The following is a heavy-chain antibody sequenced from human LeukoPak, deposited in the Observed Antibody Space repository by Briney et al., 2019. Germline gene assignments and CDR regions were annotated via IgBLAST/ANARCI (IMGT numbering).Heavy chain of an antibody. Sequence: ASVKVSCKASGYTFTGYYIHWVRQAPGQGLEWMGWINPNTGVTNYAQKFQGRVTMTRDTSITTAYMDLSRLRSDDTAVYYWRRATPSTVVTREDYWGQGTLITVSS. J-gene: IGHJ4*02. CDR1: GYTFTGYY. D-gene: IGHD4-23*01. CDR2: INPNTGVT. CDR3: RRATPSTVVTREDY. V-gene: IGHV1-2*02.